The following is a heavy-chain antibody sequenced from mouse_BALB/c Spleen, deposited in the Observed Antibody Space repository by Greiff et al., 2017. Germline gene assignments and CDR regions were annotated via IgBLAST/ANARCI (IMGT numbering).Heavy chain of an antibody. V-gene: IGHV5-9-3*01. Sequence: EVKLMESGGGLVKPGGSLKLSCAASGFTFSSYAMSWVRQTPEKRLEWVATISSGGSYTYYPDSVKGRFTISRDNAKNTLYLQMSSLRSEDTAMYYCARLTGTGAMDYWGQGTSVTVSS. CDR2: ISSGGSYT. CDR1: GFTFSSYA. J-gene: IGHJ4*01. D-gene: IGHD4-1*01. CDR3: ARLTGTGAMDY.